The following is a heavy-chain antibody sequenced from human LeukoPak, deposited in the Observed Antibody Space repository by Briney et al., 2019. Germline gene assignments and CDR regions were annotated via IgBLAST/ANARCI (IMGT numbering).Heavy chain of an antibody. CDR3: ATNGGLGYCSCGSCLLIDY. D-gene: IGHD2-15*01. CDR1: GFTFSSYG. J-gene: IGHJ4*02. CDR2: IRYDGSNK. V-gene: IGHV3-30*02. Sequence: GGSLRLSCAASGFTFSSYGMHWVRQAPGKGLEWVAFIRYDGSNKYYADSVKGRFTISRDNSKNTLYLQMNSLRAEDTAVYYCATNGGLGYCSCGSCLLIDYWGQGTLVTVSS.